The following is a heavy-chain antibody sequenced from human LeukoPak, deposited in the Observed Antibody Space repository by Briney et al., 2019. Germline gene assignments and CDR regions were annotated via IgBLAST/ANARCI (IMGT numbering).Heavy chain of an antibody. D-gene: IGHD6-13*01. CDR1: GFTFSSYW. V-gene: IGHV3-7*01. CDR3: ARRFPPNGGIAAAGTWGAGIYFDY. Sequence: GGSLRLSCAASGFTFSSYWMSWVRQAPGKGLEWVANIKQDGSEKYYVDSVKGRFTISRDNAKNSLYLQMNSLRAEDTAVYYCARRFPPNGGIAAAGTWGAGIYFDYWGQGTLVTVPS. J-gene: IGHJ4*02. CDR2: IKQDGSEK.